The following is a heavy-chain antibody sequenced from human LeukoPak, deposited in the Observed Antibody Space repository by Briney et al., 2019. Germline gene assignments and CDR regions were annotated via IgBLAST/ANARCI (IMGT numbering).Heavy chain of an antibody. CDR2: SSGRGDST. V-gene: IGHV3-23*01. D-gene: IGHD3-3*01. J-gene: IGHJ4*02. CDR3: AKWNRGYYTGRPQAKNYFDY. Sequence: GGSLRLSCAASGFTFSNYAMNWVRQAPGKGLEWVSASSGRGDSTYHADSVKGRFTISRDNSKNTLYLQMNSLRAEDTAVYYCAKWNRGYYTGRPQAKNYFDYWGQGTLVTVSS. CDR1: GFTFSNYA.